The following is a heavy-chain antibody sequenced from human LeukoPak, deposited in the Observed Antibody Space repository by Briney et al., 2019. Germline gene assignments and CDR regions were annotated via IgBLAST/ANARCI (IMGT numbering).Heavy chain of an antibody. CDR1: GGSFSSSNYY. CDR2: IYYSGAA. Sequence: PSETLSLTCSVSGGSFSSSNYYWGWLRQPPGKGLEWIGSIYYSGAAYYNPSLKSRVTISVDTSRNQFSLKLTSVTAADTALYYCASQTSTGVAGYWGQGTLVTVSS. D-gene: IGHD3-3*01. J-gene: IGHJ4*02. V-gene: IGHV4-39*01. CDR3: ASQTSTGVAGY.